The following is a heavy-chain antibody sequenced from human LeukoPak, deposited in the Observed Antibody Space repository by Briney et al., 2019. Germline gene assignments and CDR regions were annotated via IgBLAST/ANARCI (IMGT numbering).Heavy chain of an antibody. CDR1: GFIFSTYW. V-gene: IGHV3-23*01. CDR2: ISGSGVNT. CDR3: AKSFGPVIAAAGTGAD. J-gene: IGHJ4*02. Sequence: GGSLRLSCAASGFIFSTYWMSWGRQAAGKGLEWVSCISGSGVNTYYADSVTGRFTISRDNSKNTLYLQMNSLRAEDTAVYYCAKSFGPVIAAAGTGADWGQGILVTISS. D-gene: IGHD6-13*01.